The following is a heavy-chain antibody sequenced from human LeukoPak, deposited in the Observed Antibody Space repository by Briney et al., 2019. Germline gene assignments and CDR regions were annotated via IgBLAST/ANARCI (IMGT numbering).Heavy chain of an antibody. Sequence: GGSLRLSCAASGLTFSSSAMSWVRQAPGKGLEWVSQISGSGGTSHYADSVKGRFTISRDNSKNTLYLEMNSLRAEDTAVYYCAKDRLLAGWGNILTGYFDYWGQGTLVTVSS. CDR1: GLTFSSSA. J-gene: IGHJ4*02. D-gene: IGHD3-9*01. V-gene: IGHV3-23*01. CDR3: AKDRLLAGWGNILTGYFDY. CDR2: ISGSGGTS.